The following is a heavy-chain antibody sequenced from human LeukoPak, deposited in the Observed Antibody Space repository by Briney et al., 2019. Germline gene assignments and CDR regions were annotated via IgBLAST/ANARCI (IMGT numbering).Heavy chain of an antibody. V-gene: IGHV3-23*01. CDR3: ARDLYGDYTLYPYYFDY. J-gene: IGHJ4*02. CDR1: GFTFNNYA. CDR2: ISGRGASK. D-gene: IGHD4-17*01. Sequence: GGSLRLSCAASGFTFNNYAMSWVRQAPGKGLEWVSGISGRGASKYYADSVKGRFTISRDNSKNTLYLQMNSLRAEDTAVYYCARDLYGDYTLYPYYFDYWGQGTLVTVSS.